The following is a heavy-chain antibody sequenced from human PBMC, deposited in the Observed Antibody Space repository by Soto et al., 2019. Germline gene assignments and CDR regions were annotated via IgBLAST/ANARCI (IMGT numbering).Heavy chain of an antibody. CDR2: INHSGST. CDR1: GGSFSGYY. Sequence: PSETLSLTCAVYGGSFSGYYWSWIRQPPGKGLEWIGEINHSGSTNYNPSLKSRVTISVDTSKNQFSLELSSVTAADTAVYYFARFTNYDFWSGYSLYPDCWGQGTLVTVSS. V-gene: IGHV4-34*01. J-gene: IGHJ4*02. CDR3: ARFTNYDFWSGYSLYPDC. D-gene: IGHD3-3*01.